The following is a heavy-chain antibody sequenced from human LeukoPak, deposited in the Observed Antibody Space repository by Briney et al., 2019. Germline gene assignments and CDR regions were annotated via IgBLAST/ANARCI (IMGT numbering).Heavy chain of an antibody. D-gene: IGHD3-10*01. CDR3: ARAMVRGVTGLSFGY. J-gene: IGHJ4*02. V-gene: IGHV1-2*02. CDR2: INPNSGGT. Sequence: ASVRVSCKASGYTFTGYYMHWVRQAPGQGLEWMGWINPNSGGTNYAQKFQGRVTMTRDTSISTAYMELSRLRSDDTAVYYCARAMVRGVTGLSFGYWGQGTLVTVSS. CDR1: GYTFTGYY.